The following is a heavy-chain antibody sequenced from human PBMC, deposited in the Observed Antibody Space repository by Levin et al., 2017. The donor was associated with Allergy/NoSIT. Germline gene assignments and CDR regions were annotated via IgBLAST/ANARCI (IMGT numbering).Heavy chain of an antibody. CDR2: ISGSGGST. V-gene: IGHV3-23*01. Sequence: GGSLRLSCAASGFTFSSYAMSWVRQAPGKGLEWVSAISGSGGSTCYADSVKGRFTISRDNSKNTLYLQMNSLRAEDTAVYYCAKDRIVVVVAATAVDYWGQGTLVTVSS. D-gene: IGHD2-15*01. CDR3: AKDRIVVVVAATAVDY. J-gene: IGHJ4*02. CDR1: GFTFSSYA.